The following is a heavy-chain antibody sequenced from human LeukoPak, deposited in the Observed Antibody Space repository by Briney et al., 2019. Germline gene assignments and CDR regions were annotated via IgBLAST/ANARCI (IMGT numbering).Heavy chain of an antibody. V-gene: IGHV5-51*01. J-gene: IGHJ5*02. D-gene: IGHD6-13*01. CDR3: ARTGGPSSPGWFDP. CDR1: GYTFTTYW. CDR2: IYPGGSVT. Sequence: KPGESLKISCKVSGYTFTTYWIGWVRQMPGKGLDWMGVIYPGGSVTRYSPPFQGQVTISADKSISTAYLQWSSLKASDTAMYYCARTGGPSSPGWFDPWGQGTLVTVSS.